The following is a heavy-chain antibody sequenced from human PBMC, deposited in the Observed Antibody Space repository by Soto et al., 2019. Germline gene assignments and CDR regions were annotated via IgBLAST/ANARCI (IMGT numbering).Heavy chain of an antibody. J-gene: IGHJ5*02. CDR3: AREVVGATVGWFDP. V-gene: IGHV4-59*01. CDR2: IYYSGST. Sequence: SETLSLTCTVSGGSISSYYWSWIRQPPGKGLEWIGYIYYSGSTNYNPSLKSRVTISVDTSKNQFSLKLSSVTAADTAVYYCAREVVGATVGWFDPWGQGTLVTVSS. CDR1: GGSISSYY. D-gene: IGHD1-26*01.